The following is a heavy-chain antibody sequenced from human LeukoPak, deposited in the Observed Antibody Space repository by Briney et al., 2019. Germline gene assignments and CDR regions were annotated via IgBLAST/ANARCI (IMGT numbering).Heavy chain of an antibody. CDR3: ARASKTAAAGREFDY. Sequence: SETLSLTCTVSGGSISSSSYYWGWIRQPPGKGLEWIGSIYYSGSTNYNPSLKSRVTISVDTSKNQFSLKLSSVTAADTAVYYCARASKTAAAGREFDYWGQGTLVTVSS. CDR1: GGSISSSSYY. J-gene: IGHJ4*02. CDR2: IYYSGST. D-gene: IGHD6-13*01. V-gene: IGHV4-39*07.